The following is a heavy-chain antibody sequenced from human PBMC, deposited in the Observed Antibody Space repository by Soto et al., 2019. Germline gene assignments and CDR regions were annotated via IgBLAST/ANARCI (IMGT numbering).Heavy chain of an antibody. D-gene: IGHD3-10*01. CDR2: IVVGSGNT. CDR3: AAEFQYGPYGSGKHDY. V-gene: IGHV1-58*02. CDR1: GFTFTSSA. J-gene: IGHJ4*02. Sequence: QMQLVQSGPEVKKPGTSVKVSCKASGFTFTSSAMQWVRQARGQRLEWIGWIVVGSGNTNYAQKFQERVTITRDMSTSTAYRELSSLRSEDTAVYYCAAEFQYGPYGSGKHDYWGQGTLVTVSS.